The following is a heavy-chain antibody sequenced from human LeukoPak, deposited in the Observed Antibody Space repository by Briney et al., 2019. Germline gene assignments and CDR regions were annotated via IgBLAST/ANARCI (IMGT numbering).Heavy chain of an antibody. D-gene: IGHD5-24*01. V-gene: IGHV1-8*01. J-gene: IGHJ6*02. CDR3: ARDSSWLQGGLGEYGMDV. Sequence: EASVKVSCKASGYTFTSYDINWVRQATGQGLEWMGWMNPNSGNTGYAQKFQGRVTMTRNTSISTAYMELSSLRSEDTAVYYCARDSSWLQGGLGEYGMDVWGQGTTVTVSS. CDR2: MNPNSGNT. CDR1: GYTFTSYD.